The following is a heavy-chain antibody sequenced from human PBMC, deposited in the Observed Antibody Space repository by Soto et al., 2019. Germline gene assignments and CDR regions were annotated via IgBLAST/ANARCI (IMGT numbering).Heavy chain of an antibody. V-gene: IGHV3-7*03. CDR3: ARVGGMITFGGVIDDYYYYGMDV. Sequence: TGGSLRLSCAASGFTFSSYWMSWVRQAPGKGLEWVANIKQDGSEKYYVDSVKGRFTISRDNAKNSLYLQMNSLRAEDTAVYYCARVGGMITFGGVIDDYYYYGMDVWGQETTVTVSS. D-gene: IGHD3-16*02. CDR1: GFTFSSYW. CDR2: IKQDGSEK. J-gene: IGHJ6*02.